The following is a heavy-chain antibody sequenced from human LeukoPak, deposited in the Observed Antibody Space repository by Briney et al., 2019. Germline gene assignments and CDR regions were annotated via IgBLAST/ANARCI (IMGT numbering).Heavy chain of an antibody. CDR3: AREPLDSSGYYYPPYYFDY. Sequence: AGGSLRLSCAASGFTFSSYSMNWVRQAPGKGLEWVSYISSSSSTIYYADSVKGRFTISRDNAKNSLYLQMNSLRAEDTAVYYCAREPLDSSGYYYPPYYFDYWGQGTLVTVSS. D-gene: IGHD3-22*01. J-gene: IGHJ4*02. CDR1: GFTFSSYS. CDR2: ISSSSSTI. V-gene: IGHV3-48*01.